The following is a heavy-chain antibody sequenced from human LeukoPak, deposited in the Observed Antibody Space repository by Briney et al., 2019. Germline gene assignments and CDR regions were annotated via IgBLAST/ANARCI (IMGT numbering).Heavy chain of an antibody. CDR1: GYTFTGYY. D-gene: IGHD1-1*01. CDR2: INPNSGGT. V-gene: IGHV1-2*02. CDR3: ARAGPTLPEYSDYALDY. Sequence: ASVKVSCKASGYTFTGYYMHWVRQAPGQGLEWMGWINPNSGGTNYAQKFQGRVTMTRDTSISTAYMELSRLRSDDTAVYYCARAGPTLPEYSDYALDYWGQGTLVTVSS. J-gene: IGHJ4*02.